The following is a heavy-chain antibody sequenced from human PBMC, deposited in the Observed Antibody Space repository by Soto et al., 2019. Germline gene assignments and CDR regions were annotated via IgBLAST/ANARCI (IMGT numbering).Heavy chain of an antibody. CDR3: ARDRYNYPDLSDS. Sequence: LSLTCSVSGGSINSDEYYWAWIRQPPGGGLEWIGHVYYTGSTSYSPSLKSRLTISVDTSKNQLSLRLNSVSAADTAVYYCARDRYNYPDLSDSWGEGTMVTVYS. CDR2: VYYTGST. D-gene: IGHD1-1*01. V-gene: IGHV4-30-4*01. CDR1: GGSINSDEYY. J-gene: IGHJ4*02.